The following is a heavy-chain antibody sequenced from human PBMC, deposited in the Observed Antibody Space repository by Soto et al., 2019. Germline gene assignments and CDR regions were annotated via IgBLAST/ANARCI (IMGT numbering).Heavy chain of an antibody. D-gene: IGHD3-3*01. Sequence: VGSLRLSCAASGFTFSSSGIHWVRQAPGKGLEWVAVISYDGSNKFYIDSVKGRFTVSRDNSKNTLYLQMSSLRAEDTAVYYCAKDRQADFWRLPSPMDVWGQGTTVTVSS. CDR2: ISYDGSNK. J-gene: IGHJ6*02. V-gene: IGHV3-30*18. CDR1: GFTFSSSG. CDR3: AKDRQADFWRLPSPMDV.